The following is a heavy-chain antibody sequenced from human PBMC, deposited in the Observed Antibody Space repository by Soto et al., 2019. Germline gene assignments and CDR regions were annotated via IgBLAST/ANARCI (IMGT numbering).Heavy chain of an antibody. J-gene: IGHJ6*02. CDR2: ISSSSSYI. D-gene: IGHD3-3*01. CDR3: ARDAINYDFWSSFPTESYGMDV. CDR1: GFTFSSYS. Sequence: GGSLRLSCAASGFTFSSYSMNWVRQAPGKGLEWVSSISSSSSYIYYADSVKGRFTISRDNAKNSLYLQMNSLRAEDTAVYYCARDAINYDFWSSFPTESYGMDVWGQGTTVTVSS. V-gene: IGHV3-21*01.